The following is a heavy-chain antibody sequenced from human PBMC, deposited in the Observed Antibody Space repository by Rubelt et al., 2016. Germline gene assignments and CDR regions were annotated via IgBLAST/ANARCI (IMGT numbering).Heavy chain of an antibody. D-gene: IGHD4-17*01. CDR1: GYSISSGYY. Sequence: QVHLQESGPGLVKPSETLSLTCTVSGYSISSGYYWGWIRQPPGKGLEWIGSVYHSGSAYYKPSLKSRVTISVDTSKNQLALTLTVVTAADTALYDCAGRVNTPTWYFDLWGRGTQVTVSS. CDR3: AGRVNTPTWYFDL. CDR2: VYHSGSA. V-gene: IGHV4-38-2*02. J-gene: IGHJ2*01.